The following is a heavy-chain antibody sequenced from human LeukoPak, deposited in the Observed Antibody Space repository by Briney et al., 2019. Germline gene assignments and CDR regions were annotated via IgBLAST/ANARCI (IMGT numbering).Heavy chain of an antibody. Sequence: PSQTLSLTCTVSGGSISSGGYSWSWIRQHPGKGLEWIGYIYYSGSTYYNPSLKSRVTISVDTSKNQFSLKLSSLTAADTAVYYCAGDVGYSYGYPYYFDYWGQGTLVTVSS. J-gene: IGHJ4*02. CDR1: GGSISSGGYS. CDR3: AGDVGYSYGYPYYFDY. CDR2: IYYSGST. D-gene: IGHD5-18*01. V-gene: IGHV4-31*03.